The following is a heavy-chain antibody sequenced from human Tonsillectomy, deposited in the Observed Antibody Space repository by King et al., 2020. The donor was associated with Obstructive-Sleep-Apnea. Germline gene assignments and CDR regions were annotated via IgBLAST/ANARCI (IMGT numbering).Heavy chain of an antibody. Sequence: QLVQSGGGLVKPGGSLRLSCAASGFTFSSYSMNWVRQAPGKGLEWVSSISSSSSYIYYADSVKGRFTISRDNAKNSLYLQMNSLRAEDTAVYYCARGRLRYFDWPPCGDAFDIWGQGTMVTVSS. J-gene: IGHJ3*02. CDR3: ARGRLRYFDWPPCGDAFDI. V-gene: IGHV3-21*01. CDR1: GFTFSSYS. D-gene: IGHD3-9*01. CDR2: ISSSSSYI.